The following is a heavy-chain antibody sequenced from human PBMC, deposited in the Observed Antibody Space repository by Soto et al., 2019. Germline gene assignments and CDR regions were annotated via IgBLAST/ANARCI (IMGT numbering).Heavy chain of an antibody. CDR2: ISGSGGHT. CDR1: GFTFSYYA. CDR3: AKAEYCSGGGCFLDWYFDL. V-gene: IGHV3-23*01. J-gene: IGHJ2*01. D-gene: IGHD2-15*01. Sequence: PGGSLRLSCAASGFTFSYYAMSWVRQAPERGLEWVSAISGSGGHTYYADSVKGRFTISRDNSKNTLYLQMDSLRADDAAVYYCAKAEYCSGGGCFLDWYFDLWGSGTLVTVSS.